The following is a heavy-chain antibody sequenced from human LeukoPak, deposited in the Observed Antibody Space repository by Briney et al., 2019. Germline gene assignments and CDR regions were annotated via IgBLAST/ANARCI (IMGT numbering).Heavy chain of an antibody. Sequence: VRQAPGKGLEWXXNINPDGTTKFYVDSVKGRFTISRDNALNSLYLQMNSLRAEDTAIYYCARSIPYGTTWYGRSDYWGQGTLVTVSS. V-gene: IGHV3-7*03. D-gene: IGHD6-13*01. J-gene: IGHJ4*02. CDR2: INPDGTTK. CDR3: ARSIPYGTTWYGRSDY.